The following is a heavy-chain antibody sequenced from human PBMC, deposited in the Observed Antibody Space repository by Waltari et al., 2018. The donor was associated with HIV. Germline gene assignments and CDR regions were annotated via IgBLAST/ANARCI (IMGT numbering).Heavy chain of an antibody. V-gene: IGHV4-39*01. Sequence: QLQLQESGPGLVKPSETLSLTCTVSGGSIRSSSYYWGWIRQPPGKGLEWIGSIYYSGSTYYNPSLKSRVTISVDTSKNQFSLKLSSVTAADTAVYYCARRRIAAAANYYYYGMDVWGQGTTVTVSS. D-gene: IGHD6-13*01. CDR1: GGSIRSSSYY. J-gene: IGHJ6*02. CDR3: ARRRIAAAANYYYYGMDV. CDR2: IYYSGST.